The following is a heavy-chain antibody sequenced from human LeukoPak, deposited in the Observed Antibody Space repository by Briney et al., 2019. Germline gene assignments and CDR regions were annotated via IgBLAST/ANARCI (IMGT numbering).Heavy chain of an antibody. Sequence: GGSLRLSCAASGFTFSSYSMNWVRPAPGKGLEWVSSISSSSSYIYYADSVKGRFTISRDNAKNSLYLQMNSLRAEDTAVYYCATQGLEVLRFLEWLTTPAGYWGQGTLVTVSS. D-gene: IGHD3-3*01. J-gene: IGHJ4*02. V-gene: IGHV3-21*01. CDR1: GFTFSSYS. CDR2: ISSSSSYI. CDR3: ATQGLEVLRFLEWLTTPAGY.